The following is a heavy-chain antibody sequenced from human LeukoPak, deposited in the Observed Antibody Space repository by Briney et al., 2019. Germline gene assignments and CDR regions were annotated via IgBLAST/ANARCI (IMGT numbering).Heavy chain of an antibody. J-gene: IGHJ4*02. Sequence: GGSLRLSCAASGFTFSSYEAIWVRQAPGKGLEWVSYISASGNTKYYADSVKGRFTVSRDNAKNSLYLQMNSLRAEDTAVYYCAREGYYYFDYWGQGTLVTVSS. CDR2: ISASGNTK. CDR1: GFTFSSYE. D-gene: IGHD1-1*01. V-gene: IGHV3-48*03. CDR3: AREGYYYFDY.